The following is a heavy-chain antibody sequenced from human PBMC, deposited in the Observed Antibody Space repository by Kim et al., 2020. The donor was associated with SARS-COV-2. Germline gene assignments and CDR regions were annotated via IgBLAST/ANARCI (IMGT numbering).Heavy chain of an antibody. Sequence: KYSQKCQGRVTITRDTSASTAYMELSSLRSEDTAVYYCARDRNYYYYGMDVWGQGTTVTVSS. CDR3: ARDRNYYYYGMDV. V-gene: IGHV1-3*01. J-gene: IGHJ6*02.